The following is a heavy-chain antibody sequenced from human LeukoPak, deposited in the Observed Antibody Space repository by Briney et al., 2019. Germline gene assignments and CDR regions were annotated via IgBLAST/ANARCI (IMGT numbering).Heavy chain of an antibody. Sequence: GGSLRLSCAASGFTFSDNYMSWIRQAPGKGLEWVSYISSSGSIYYADSVKGRFTISRDNAKNSLYLQMNSLRAEDTAVYYCARDGADCSSTSCRSRDAFDIWGQGTMVTVSS. V-gene: IGHV3-11*04. CDR3: ARDGADCSSTSCRSRDAFDI. CDR2: ISSSGSI. J-gene: IGHJ3*02. CDR1: GFTFSDNY. D-gene: IGHD2-2*01.